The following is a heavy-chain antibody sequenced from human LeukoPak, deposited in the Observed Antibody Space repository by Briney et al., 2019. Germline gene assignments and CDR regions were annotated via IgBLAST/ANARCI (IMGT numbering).Heavy chain of an antibody. V-gene: IGHV3-48*02. CDR3: AREGRAAKFDY. CDR2: ISSSSGTI. J-gene: IGHJ4*02. CDR1: GLTFSSYP. D-gene: IGHD6-13*01. Sequence: GGSLRLSCAASGLTFSSYPMNWVRQAPGKGLEWVSYISSSSGTIYYADSVKGRFTISRDNAKNSLYLQMNNLRDEDTAVYYCAREGRAAKFDYWGQGTLVTVSS.